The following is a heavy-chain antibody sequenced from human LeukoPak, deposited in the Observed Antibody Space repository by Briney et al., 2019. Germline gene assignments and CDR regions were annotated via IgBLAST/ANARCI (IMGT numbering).Heavy chain of an antibody. D-gene: IGHD3-22*01. CDR3: ARDGPAYYDSSGYSDY. CDR2: ISTSGSTI. V-gene: IGHV3-48*03. J-gene: IGHJ4*02. CDR1: GFTFSNYE. Sequence: PGGSLRLSCAASGFTFSNYEMNWVRQAPGKGLEWVSYISTSGSTISYAASVKGRFTISRDNAKSSLYLQMHSLRAEDTAVYYCARDGPAYYDSSGYSDYWGRGILVTVSS.